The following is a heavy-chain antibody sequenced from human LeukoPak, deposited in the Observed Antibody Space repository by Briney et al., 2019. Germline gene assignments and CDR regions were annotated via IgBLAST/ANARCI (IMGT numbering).Heavy chain of an antibody. CDR3: ARPYRIAVAANHY. CDR2: ISSSGSTI. CDR1: GFTFSDYY. Sequence: GGSLRLSCAASGFTFSDYYMSWIRQAPGKGLEWVSYISSSGSTIYYADSVKGRFTISRDNAKNSLYLQMNSLRAEDTAVYYCARPYRIAVAANHYWGQGTLVTVSS. J-gene: IGHJ4*02. D-gene: IGHD6-19*01. V-gene: IGHV3-11*01.